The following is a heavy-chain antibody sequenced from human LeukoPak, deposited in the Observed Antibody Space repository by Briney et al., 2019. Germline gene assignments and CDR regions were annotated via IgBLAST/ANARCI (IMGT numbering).Heavy chain of an antibody. CDR2: IIPIFGTA. Sequence: GASVKVSCKASGGTFSSYAISWVRQAPGQGLERMGGIIPIFGTANYAQKFQGRVTITADKSTSTAYMELSSLRSEDTAVYYCAREGVHDYGDYGGIFDYWGQGTLVTVSS. CDR1: GGTFSSYA. CDR3: AREGVHDYGDYGGIFDY. V-gene: IGHV1-69*06. J-gene: IGHJ4*02. D-gene: IGHD4-17*01.